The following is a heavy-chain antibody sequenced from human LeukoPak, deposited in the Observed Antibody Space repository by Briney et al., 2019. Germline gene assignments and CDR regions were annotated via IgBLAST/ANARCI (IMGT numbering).Heavy chain of an antibody. D-gene: IGHD5-24*01. V-gene: IGHV5-51*01. Sequence: GESLKISFQGSGYSFPNYWIGWVRPMPGKGLEWMGIIYPDDSDTRYSPSFQGQVTISVDKSISTAYLQWSSLKASDTAMYYCARHSATRGSGYNGVGYWGQGTLVTVSS. J-gene: IGHJ4*02. CDR2: IYPDDSDT. CDR1: GYSFPNYW. CDR3: ARHSATRGSGYNGVGY.